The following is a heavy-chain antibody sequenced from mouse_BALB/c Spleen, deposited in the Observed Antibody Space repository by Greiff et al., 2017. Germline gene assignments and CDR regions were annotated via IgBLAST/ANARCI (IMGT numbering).Heavy chain of an antibody. CDR1: GYTFTSYY. Sequence: QVQLKESGAELVKPGASVKLSCKASGYTFTSYYMYWVKQRPGQGLEWIGEINPSNGGTNFNEKFKSKATLTVDKSSSTAYMQLSSLTSEDSAVYYCTRNTLYDGYSYAMDYWGQGTSVTVSS. CDR2: INPSNGGT. CDR3: TRNTLYDGYSYAMDY. J-gene: IGHJ4*01. D-gene: IGHD2-3*01. V-gene: IGHV1S81*02.